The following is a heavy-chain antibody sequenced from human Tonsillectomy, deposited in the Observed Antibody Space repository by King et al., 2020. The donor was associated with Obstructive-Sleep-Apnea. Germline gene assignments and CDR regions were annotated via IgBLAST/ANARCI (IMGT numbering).Heavy chain of an antibody. CDR3: AKGLSLGYFDH. CDR2: MWDDGSNQ. J-gene: IGHJ4*02. CDR1: GFIFSNYD. D-gene: IGHD3-16*02. V-gene: IGHV3-33*06. Sequence: QVHLMESGGGVVQPGRSLRLSCAASGFIFSNYDMHWVRQAPGKGLDWVAVMWDDGSNQHYTDSVKGRFTISRDNSNNTLYLHMNNLRAEDTAVYYCAKGLSLGYFDHWGQGTLVTVSS.